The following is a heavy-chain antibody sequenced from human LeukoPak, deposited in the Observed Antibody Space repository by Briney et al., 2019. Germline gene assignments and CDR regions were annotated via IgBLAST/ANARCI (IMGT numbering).Heavy chain of an antibody. D-gene: IGHD6-6*01. CDR1: GGSISSSSYY. J-gene: IGHJ4*02. CDR2: IYYSGST. V-gene: IGHV4-39*07. Sequence: SETLSLTCTVSGGSISSSSYYWGWIRQPPGKGLEWIGSIYYSGSTYYNPSLKSRVTISVDTSKNQFSLKLSSVTAADTAVYYCARDSEYSSSSSDYWGQGTLVTVSS. CDR3: ARDSEYSSSSSDY.